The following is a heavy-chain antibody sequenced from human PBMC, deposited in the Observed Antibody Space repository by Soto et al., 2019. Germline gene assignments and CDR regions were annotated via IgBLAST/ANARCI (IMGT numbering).Heavy chain of an antibody. D-gene: IGHD3-9*01. CDR2: IWYDGSNK. Sequence: GGSLRLSCAASGFTFSSYGMHWVRQAPGKGLEWVAVIWYDGSNKYYADSVKGRFTISRDNSKNTLYLQMNSLRAEDTAVYYCARAGSDILTGYYRRIYYYYYMDVWGKGTTVTVSS. CDR1: GFTFSSYG. J-gene: IGHJ6*03. CDR3: ARAGSDILTGYYRRIYYYYYMDV. V-gene: IGHV3-33*01.